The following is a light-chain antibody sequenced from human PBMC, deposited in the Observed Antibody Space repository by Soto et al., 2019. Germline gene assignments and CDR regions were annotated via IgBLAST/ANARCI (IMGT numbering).Light chain of an antibody. CDR1: QSIGNY. CDR3: QHRSNWLWT. CDR2: DVF. J-gene: IGKJ1*01. Sequence: EIVLTQSPATLSLSPGERATLSCRASQSIGNYLGWYQQKPGQAPRLLIYDVFNRASGIPARFSGSGSGTDFTLTISSLEPEDFAVYYCQHRSNWLWTFGQGTKVEIK. V-gene: IGKV3-11*01.